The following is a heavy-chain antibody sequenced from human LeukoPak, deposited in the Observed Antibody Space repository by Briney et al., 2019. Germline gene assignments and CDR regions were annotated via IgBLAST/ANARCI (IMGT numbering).Heavy chain of an antibody. CDR3: ARDFFHGHCSGLSCFLLDY. Sequence: ASVKVSCKASGYTFTTYGISWVRQAPGQGLEWMGWISAHYGNTNYAQKFQGRLTMTTDTSTNTAYMELRSLRPDDTAVYYCARDFFHGHCSGLSCFLLDYWGQGSLVTVSS. CDR2: ISAHYGNT. CDR1: GYTFTTYG. V-gene: IGHV1-18*01. D-gene: IGHD2-15*01. J-gene: IGHJ4*02.